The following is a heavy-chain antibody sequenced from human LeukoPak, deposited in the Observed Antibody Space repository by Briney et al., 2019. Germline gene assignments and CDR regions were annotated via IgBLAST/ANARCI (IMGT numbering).Heavy chain of an antibody. CDR2: IYYSGST. D-gene: IGHD3-22*01. V-gene: IGHV4-39*07. CDR3: ARVSYDSSGYPPGVWFDP. CDR1: GGSISSSSYY. Sequence: SETLSLTCTVSGGSISSSSYYWGWIRQPPGKGLEWIGSIYYSGSTYYNPSLKSRVTISVDTSKNQFSLKLSSVTAADTAVYYCARVSYDSSGYPPGVWFDPWGQGTLVTVSS. J-gene: IGHJ5*02.